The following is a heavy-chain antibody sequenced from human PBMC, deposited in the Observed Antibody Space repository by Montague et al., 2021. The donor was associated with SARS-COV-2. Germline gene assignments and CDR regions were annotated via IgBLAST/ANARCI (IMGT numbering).Heavy chain of an antibody. J-gene: IGHJ4*02. V-gene: IGHV4-38-2*02. CDR1: GYSISSGYY. CDR2: IYHSGST. CDR3: AEGEWELPNY. Sequence: SETLSLTCTVSGYSISSGYYWGWIRQPPGKGLEWIGSIYHSGSTXYNPSLKSRVTISVDTSKSQFSLKLSSVTAADTAVYYCAEGEWELPNYWGQGTLATVSS. D-gene: IGHD1-26*01.